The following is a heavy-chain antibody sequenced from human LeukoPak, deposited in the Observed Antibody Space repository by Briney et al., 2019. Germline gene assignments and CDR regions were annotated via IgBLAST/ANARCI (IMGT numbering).Heavy chain of an antibody. D-gene: IGHD3-10*01. V-gene: IGHV3-11*01. Sequence: GGSLRLSCVVSGFSFSDYYMNWIRQAPGKGLEWISSINSNGDNIHYADSVKGRFIIARDNAKNSLFLQMSSLRAEDTAVYYCARDRFGVFDYWGPGSLVTVSS. CDR3: ARDRFGVFDY. CDR2: INSNGDNI. J-gene: IGHJ4*02. CDR1: GFSFSDYY.